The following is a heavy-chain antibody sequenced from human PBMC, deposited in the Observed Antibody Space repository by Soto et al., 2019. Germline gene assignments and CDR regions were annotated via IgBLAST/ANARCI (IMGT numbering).Heavy chain of an antibody. D-gene: IGHD6-13*01. V-gene: IGHV1-8*01. CDR1: GYTLTSYD. CDR3: ARERSAAGTGWFDP. Sequence: ASVKVSCKASGYTLTSYDTNWVRQATGQGLEWMGWMNPNSGNTGYAQKFQGRVTMTRNTSISTAYMELSSLRSEDTAVYYCARERSAAGTGWFDPWGQGTLVTVSS. J-gene: IGHJ5*02. CDR2: MNPNSGNT.